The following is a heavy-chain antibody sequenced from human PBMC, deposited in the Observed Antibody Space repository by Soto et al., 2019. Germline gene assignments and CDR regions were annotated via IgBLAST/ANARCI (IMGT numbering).Heavy chain of an antibody. Sequence: GRSLRLSCTASVFTFYTYAMTWVGQSPGKGLEWVSSITDTGVTTYYADSVKGRFTISRDTSKNTLYLQMNSLRTADSAVYYSAKDTPVGRFLFDSWGRGTLVTFSS. CDR1: VFTFYTYA. CDR2: ITDTGVTT. V-gene: IGHV3-23*01. J-gene: IGHJ4*02. CDR3: AKDTPVGRFLFDS. D-gene: IGHD1-26*01.